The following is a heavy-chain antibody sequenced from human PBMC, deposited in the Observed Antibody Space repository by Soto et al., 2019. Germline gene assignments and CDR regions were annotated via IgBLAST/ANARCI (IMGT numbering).Heavy chain of an antibody. CDR1: GFTFSASY. CDR2: ISGTSSYT. Sequence: GGSLRLSCSASGFTFSASYMSWVRQAPGKGLEWISYISGTSSYTTYADSVKGRFTISRDNAKNSLYLQMDSLRVEDTAVYYCARAGRPSNGRYLPNYSYYYGMDVWGQGTTVTVSS. D-gene: IGHD3-10*01. CDR3: ARAGRPSNGRYLPNYSYYYGMDV. V-gene: IGHV3-11*06. J-gene: IGHJ6*02.